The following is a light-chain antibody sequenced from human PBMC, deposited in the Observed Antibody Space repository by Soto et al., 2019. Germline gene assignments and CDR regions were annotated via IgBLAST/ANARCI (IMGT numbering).Light chain of an antibody. V-gene: IGLV4-60*02. CDR1: SGHSSYI. J-gene: IGLJ3*02. CDR3: ETWDSNTRV. CDR2: LEXXXXX. Sequence: QLVLTQSSSASASLGSSVKLTCTLSSGHSSYIIAWHQQQPGKAPRYLMKLEXXXXXXXXXXXXXRFSGSSSGADRYLTXXXXXXXXXXXYYCETWDSNTRVFGGGTKVTVL.